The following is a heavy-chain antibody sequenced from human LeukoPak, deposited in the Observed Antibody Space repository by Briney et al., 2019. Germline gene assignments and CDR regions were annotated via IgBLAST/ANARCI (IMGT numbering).Heavy chain of an antibody. CDR3: AKEEYSYGHPTRLDY. CDR2: ISGSGGST. V-gene: IGHV3-23*01. Sequence: PGGSLRLSCAASGFTFSSYAMSWVRQAPGKGLEWVSAISGSGGSTYYADSVKGRFTISRDNSKNTLYLQMNSLRAEDTAVYYRAKEEYSYGHPTRLDYWGQGTLVTVSS. D-gene: IGHD5-18*01. J-gene: IGHJ4*02. CDR1: GFTFSSYA.